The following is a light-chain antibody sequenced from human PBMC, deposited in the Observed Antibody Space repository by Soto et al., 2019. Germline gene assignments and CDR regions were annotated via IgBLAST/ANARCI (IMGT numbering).Light chain of an antibody. CDR2: GAS. J-gene: IGKJ2*01. CDR3: QQYGNSLLYT. CDR1: QSVDSRY. Sequence: EVVLTQSPGTLSLSPGDRATLSCRTSQSVDSRYLAWYQQTPGWAPRLLIYGASRRATGIPDRFSGSVSGTDFTLTISRLEPEDFAVYYCQQYGNSLLYTFGQGTKLEIK. V-gene: IGKV3-20*01.